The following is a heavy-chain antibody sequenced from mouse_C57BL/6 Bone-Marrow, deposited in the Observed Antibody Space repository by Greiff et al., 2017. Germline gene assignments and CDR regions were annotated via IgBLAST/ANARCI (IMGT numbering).Heavy chain of an antibody. Sequence: EVKLQESGAELVKPGASVKLSCTASGFNFKDYYMHWVKQRTEQGLEWIGRIDPEDGDTKYAPKFKGKATLTEDTTSNTAYLQLSSLTSEDTAVYYCALYDYGAGDYWGQGTTLPVSS. CDR3: ALYDYGAGDY. J-gene: IGHJ2*01. CDR1: GFNFKDYY. CDR2: IDPEDGDT. V-gene: IGHV14-2*01. D-gene: IGHD2-4*01.